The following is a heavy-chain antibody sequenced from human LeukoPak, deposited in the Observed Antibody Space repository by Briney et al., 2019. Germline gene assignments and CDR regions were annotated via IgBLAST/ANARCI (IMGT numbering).Heavy chain of an antibody. CDR3: ARAVAAADSY. V-gene: IGHV3-7*04. Sequence: GSLRLSCEVSGFTFNSYWMDWVRQAPGKGLEWVANIKEDGSKKYYVDSVKGRFTISRDNAKNSVYLQMNSLRAEDTAVYSCARAVAAADSYWGRGTLVTVSS. CDR1: GFTFNSYW. D-gene: IGHD6-13*01. CDR2: IKEDGSKK. J-gene: IGHJ4*02.